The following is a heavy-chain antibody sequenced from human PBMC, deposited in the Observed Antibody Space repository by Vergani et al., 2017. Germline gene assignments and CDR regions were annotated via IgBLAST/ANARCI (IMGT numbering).Heavy chain of an antibody. CDR1: GFTVISNY. CDR2: IYSGGST. Sequence: EVQLVETGGGLIQPGGSLRLSCAASGFTVISNYMSWVRQAPGKGLKWVSVIYSGGSTYYADSLKGRFTISRDNSKNTLYLQMNSLRAEDTAVYYCARGPSPGPEYDFWSGYYTVPHYFDYWGQGTLVTVSS. V-gene: IGHV3-53*02. CDR3: ARGPSPGPEYDFWSGYYTVPHYFDY. J-gene: IGHJ4*02. D-gene: IGHD3-3*01.